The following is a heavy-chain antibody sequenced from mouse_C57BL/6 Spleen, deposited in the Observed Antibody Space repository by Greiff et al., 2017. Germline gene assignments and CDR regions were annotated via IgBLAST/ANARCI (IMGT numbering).Heavy chain of an antibody. J-gene: IGHJ1*03. Sequence: QVQLQQPGAELVRPGTSVKLSCTASGYTFTSYWMHWVKQRPGQGLEWIGVIDPSDSYTNYNQKFKGKATLTVDTSSSTAYMQLSSLTSEDSAVXYCARTHYFGSSYWYFDVWGTGTTVTVSS. D-gene: IGHD1-1*01. CDR3: ARTHYFGSSYWYFDV. CDR2: IDPSDSYT. V-gene: IGHV1-59*01. CDR1: GYTFTSYW.